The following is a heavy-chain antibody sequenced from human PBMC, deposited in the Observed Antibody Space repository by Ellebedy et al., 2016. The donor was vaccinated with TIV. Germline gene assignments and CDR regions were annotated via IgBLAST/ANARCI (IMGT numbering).Heavy chain of an antibody. CDR3: ARIDPWQPIDD. J-gene: IGHJ4*02. V-gene: IGHV4-59*05. CDR1: GFTVTTNY. D-gene: IGHD2/OR15-2a*01. CDR2: VYYSGSP. Sequence: MPGGSLRLSCAASGFTVTTNYMNWVRQPPGKGLEWIGSVYYSGSPYYNPSFKSRVTLSADTSKNQFSLNLRTVSAADTGVYYCARIDPWQPIDDWGQGILVTVSS.